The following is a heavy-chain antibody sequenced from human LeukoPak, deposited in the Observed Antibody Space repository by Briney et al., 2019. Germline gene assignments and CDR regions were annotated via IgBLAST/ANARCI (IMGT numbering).Heavy chain of an antibody. J-gene: IGHJ4*01. CDR2: INPNSGDT. D-gene: IGHD2/OR15-2a*01. V-gene: IGHV1-2*02. CDR1: GYTFTGYY. CDR3: ARYSTKWPFDY. Sequence: GASVKVSFKASGYTFTGYYLHWVRQVPGQGLEWMGWINPNSGDTKSAQKFQGRLTLTRDTSISTAYMELSSLRSDDTAVYHCARYSTKWPFDYCGHRTLVTVSS.